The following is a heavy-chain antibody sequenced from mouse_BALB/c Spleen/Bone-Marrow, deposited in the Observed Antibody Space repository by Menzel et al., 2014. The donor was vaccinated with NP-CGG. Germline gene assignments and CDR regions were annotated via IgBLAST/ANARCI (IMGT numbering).Heavy chain of an antibody. Sequence: VKLMESGGGLVKPGGSLKLSCAASGFTFSSYAMSWVRQTPEKRLEWDASISSGGSTYYPDSVKGRFTISRDNARNILYQQMKSRRYEDTAMYFCARAGFYYGKLVDYWGQGTPVTVSS. CDR3: ARAGFYYGKLVDY. CDR1: GFTFSSYA. V-gene: IGHV5-6-5*01. J-gene: IGHJ4*01. D-gene: IGHD1-1*01. CDR2: ISSGGST.